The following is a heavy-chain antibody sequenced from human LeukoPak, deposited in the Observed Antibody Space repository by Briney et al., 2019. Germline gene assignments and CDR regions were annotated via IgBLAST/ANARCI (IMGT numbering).Heavy chain of an antibody. V-gene: IGHV1-46*01. Sequence: ASVKVSCKASGYSFTSNYIHWVRQAPGQGLEWMGMIYPRDGSTSYAQKFQGRVTMTRNTSISTAYMELSSLRSEDTAVYYCARGSYSGSWIMNWGQGTLVTVSS. D-gene: IGHD1-26*01. CDR3: ARGSYSGSWIMN. CDR2: IYPRDGST. J-gene: IGHJ4*02. CDR1: GYSFTSNY.